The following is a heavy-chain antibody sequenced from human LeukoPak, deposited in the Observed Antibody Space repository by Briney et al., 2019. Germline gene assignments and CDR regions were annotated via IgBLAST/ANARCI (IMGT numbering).Heavy chain of an antibody. CDR1: GGSFSGYY. Sequence: SETLSLTCAVYGGSFSGYYWSWIRQPPGKGLEWIGEINHSGSTNYNPSPKSRVTISVDTSKNQFSLKLSSVTAADTAVYYCARGEFGELCPTYWGQGTLVTVSS. V-gene: IGHV4-34*01. CDR2: INHSGST. J-gene: IGHJ4*02. D-gene: IGHD3-10*01. CDR3: ARGEFGELCPTY.